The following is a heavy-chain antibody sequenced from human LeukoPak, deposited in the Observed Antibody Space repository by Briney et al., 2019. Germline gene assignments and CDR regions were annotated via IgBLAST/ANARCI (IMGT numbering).Heavy chain of an antibody. CDR1: GFTFSSYA. J-gene: IGHJ4*02. D-gene: IGHD3-22*01. V-gene: IGHV3-23*01. CDR2: ISGSSPST. Sequence: PGGPLRLSCAASGFTFSSYAMSWVRQAPGKGLEWASSISGSSPSTDYADSVKGRFTISRDNTKNSLYLQMNGLRAEDTAVYYCARIRSSGYLTFDYWGQGILVTVSS. CDR3: ARIRSSGYLTFDY.